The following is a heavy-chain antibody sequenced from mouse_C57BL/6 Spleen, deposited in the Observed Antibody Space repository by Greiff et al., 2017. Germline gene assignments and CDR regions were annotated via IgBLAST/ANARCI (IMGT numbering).Heavy chain of an antibody. D-gene: IGHD1-1*01. CDR1: GYSITSGYY. CDR3: ARDYYGSSYYFDY. Sequence: EVQLQESGPGLVKPSQSLSLTCSVTGYSITSGYYWNWIRQFPGNKLEWMGYISYDGSNNYNPSLKNRISITRDTSKNQFFLTLNSVTTEDTATYYCARDYYGSSYYFDYWGQGTTLTVSS. V-gene: IGHV3-6*01. J-gene: IGHJ2*01. CDR2: ISYDGSN.